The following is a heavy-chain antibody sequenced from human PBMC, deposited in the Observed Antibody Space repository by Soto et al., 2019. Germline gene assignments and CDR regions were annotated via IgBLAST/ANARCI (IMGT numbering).Heavy chain of an antibody. CDR3: ARQLWLRNYYFDD. CDR2: IYYSGST. CDR1: GGSVSSGSYY. D-gene: IGHD5-18*01. V-gene: IGHV4-61*01. J-gene: IGHJ4*02. Sequence: SETLSLTCTVSGGSVSSGSYYWSWIRQPPGKGLEWIGYIYYSGSTNYNPSLKSRVTISVDTSKNQFSLKLSSVTAADTAVYYCARQLWLRNYYFDDWGQATRVTVAS.